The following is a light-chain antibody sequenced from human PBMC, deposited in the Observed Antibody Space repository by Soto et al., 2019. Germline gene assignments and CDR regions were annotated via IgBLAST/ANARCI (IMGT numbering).Light chain of an antibody. Sequence: DIQMTQSPSSVSASIGDRVTITCRASQGINIWLAWYQQKPGKAPRLLIYAASSLQGGVPSRFSGRGSGTEFTLTISSLQPEDFATYYCQQGTSFPFTFGGGTKVEIK. J-gene: IGKJ4*01. CDR3: QQGTSFPFT. V-gene: IGKV1-12*02. CDR2: AAS. CDR1: QGINIW.